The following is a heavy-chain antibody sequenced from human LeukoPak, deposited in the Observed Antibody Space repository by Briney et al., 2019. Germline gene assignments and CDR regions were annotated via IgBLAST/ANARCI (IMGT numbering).Heavy chain of an antibody. V-gene: IGHV3-23*01. CDR2: LSGSGANT. CDR3: ARHSSGNLQPFDC. D-gene: IGHD3-22*01. J-gene: IGHJ4*02. CDR1: GFTFNNHA. Sequence: GGSLRLSCAASGFTFNNHALSWVRQAPGKGLEWVSGLSGSGANTHYADSVKGRFTISRDNSKNTLYLQMNSLRAEDTGVYYGARHSSGNLQPFDCWGQGTLVTVSS.